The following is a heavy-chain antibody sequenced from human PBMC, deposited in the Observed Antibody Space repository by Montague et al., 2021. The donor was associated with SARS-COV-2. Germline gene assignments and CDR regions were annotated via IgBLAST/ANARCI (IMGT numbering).Heavy chain of an antibody. Sequence: SETLSLTCTVSGGSISSSSYYWGWIRQPPGKGLEWIGSICYSGSTXYNPSLKSRVTISVDTSKNQFSLKLSSVTAADTAVYYCARQRRGGLVSTPRFFDYWGQGTLVTVSS. CDR2: ICYSGST. V-gene: IGHV4-39*01. D-gene: IGHD6-19*01. CDR3: ARQRRGGLVSTPRFFDY. J-gene: IGHJ4*02. CDR1: GGSISSSSYY.